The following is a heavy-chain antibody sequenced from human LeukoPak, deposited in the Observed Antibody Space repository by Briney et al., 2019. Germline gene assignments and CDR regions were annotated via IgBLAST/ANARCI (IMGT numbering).Heavy chain of an antibody. J-gene: IGHJ4*02. Sequence: PGGSLRLSCATSGFTFSMSGMHWVRQAPGKGLEWVGVIWHDGNNRYYADSVKGRFTISRDNSKNTVYLQMNSLRADDTAMYYCVKDRCGDLDYWGQGTLVTVSS. D-gene: IGHD4-17*01. CDR1: GFTFSMSG. CDR3: VKDRCGDLDY. V-gene: IGHV3-30*02. CDR2: IWHDGNNR.